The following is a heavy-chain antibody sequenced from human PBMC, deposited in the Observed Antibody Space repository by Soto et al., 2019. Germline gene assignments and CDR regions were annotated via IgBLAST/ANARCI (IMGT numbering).Heavy chain of an antibody. D-gene: IGHD1-20*01. CDR3: ATSQKGYNWNYFDH. Sequence: SETLSLTCTVSGGSISSSSYYWGWIRQPPGKGLEWIGSVFYTGFTSYNPSLESRVSVSVDTSKSQFPLKLSAVTAADTAVYYCATSQKGYNWNYFDHWGQGALVTVSS. CDR1: GGSISSSSYY. V-gene: IGHV4-39*01. J-gene: IGHJ4*02. CDR2: VFYTGFT.